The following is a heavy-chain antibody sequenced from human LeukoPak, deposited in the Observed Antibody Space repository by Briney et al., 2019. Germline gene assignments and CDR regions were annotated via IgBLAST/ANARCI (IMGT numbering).Heavy chain of an antibody. D-gene: IGHD3-22*01. CDR2: ISSNGGTT. V-gene: IGHV3-64*01. Sequence: GGSLRLSCAASGFTFSNYAMHWVRQAPGKGLEYVSVISSNGGTTYYANSVKGRFTISRDNSKNTLYLQMGSLRAEDMAVYYCARDPATYYYDSIVVDIWGQGTMVTVSS. CDR1: GFTFSNYA. CDR3: ARDPATYYYDSIVVDI. J-gene: IGHJ3*02.